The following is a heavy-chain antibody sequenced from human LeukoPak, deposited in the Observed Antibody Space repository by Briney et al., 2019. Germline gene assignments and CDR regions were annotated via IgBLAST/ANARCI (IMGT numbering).Heavy chain of an antibody. CDR1: GFIFSNYW. V-gene: IGHV3-74*03. CDR3: AKGGLRVTDY. J-gene: IGHJ4*02. Sequence: GGSLRLSCAASGFIFSNYWMHWVRQAPGKGLVWVSRVNNDGSSTTYADSVKGRFTFSRDNAKNTLYLQMNSLRAEDTAVYYCAKGGLRVTDYWGQGTLVTVSS. CDR2: VNNDGSST. D-gene: IGHD5/OR15-5a*01.